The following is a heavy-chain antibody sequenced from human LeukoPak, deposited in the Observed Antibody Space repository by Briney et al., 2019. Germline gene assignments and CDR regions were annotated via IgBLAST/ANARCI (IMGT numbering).Heavy chain of an antibody. V-gene: IGHV1-69*13. Sequence: ASVKVSCKASGGTFSSYAISWVRQAPGQGLEWMGGIIPIFGTANYAQKFQGRVTITADESTSTAYMELSSLRSEDTAAYYCARKNNNYYDSSGYYYYWGQGTLVTVSS. D-gene: IGHD3-22*01. CDR1: GGTFSSYA. J-gene: IGHJ4*02. CDR3: ARKNNNYYDSSGYYYY. CDR2: IIPIFGTA.